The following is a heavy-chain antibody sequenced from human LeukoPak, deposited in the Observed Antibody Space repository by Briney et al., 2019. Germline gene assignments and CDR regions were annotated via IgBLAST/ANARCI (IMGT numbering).Heavy chain of an antibody. CDR2: ISSSGSGGNT. J-gene: IGHJ5*02. CDR1: GVTLSSYA. CDR3: AKDKYSSSWYNLESWFDP. Sequence: PGGSLGLSCAASGVTLSSYAMSWARQAPGKGLEWVSGISSSGSGGNTYYADSVKGRFTISRDSSKNTLFLHMNTLRAEDTAIYYCAKDKYSSSWYNLESWFDPWGQGTLVTVSS. V-gene: IGHV3-23*01. D-gene: IGHD6-13*01.